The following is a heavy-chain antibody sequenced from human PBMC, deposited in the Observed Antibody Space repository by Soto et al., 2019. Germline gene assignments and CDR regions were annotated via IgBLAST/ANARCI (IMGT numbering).Heavy chain of an antibody. CDR3: ARVGFGELLAHGMDV. CDR1: GGSIRSGYYY. V-gene: IGHV4-30-4*01. D-gene: IGHD3-10*01. CDR2: IYYSGST. J-gene: IGHJ6*02. Sequence: SETLSLTCTVSGGSIRSGYYYWSWIRQPPGKGLEWIGYIYYSGSTYYNPSLKSRVTISVDTSKNQFSLKLSSMTAADTAVYYCARVGFGELLAHGMDVWGQGTTVTVSS.